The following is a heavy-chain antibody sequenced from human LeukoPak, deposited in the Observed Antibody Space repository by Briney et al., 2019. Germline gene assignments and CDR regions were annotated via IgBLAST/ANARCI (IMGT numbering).Heavy chain of an antibody. CDR3: ARANDSSGYYSAPFDY. D-gene: IGHD3-22*01. V-gene: IGHV3-20*04. CDR2: INWNGGST. J-gene: IGHJ4*02. Sequence: GGSLRLSCTASGFTFDDYGMSWVRQAPGKGLEWVSGINWNGGSTGYADSVKGRFTISRDNAKNSLYLQMNSLRAEDTALYYCARANDSSGYYSAPFDYWGQGTLVTASS. CDR1: GFTFDDYG.